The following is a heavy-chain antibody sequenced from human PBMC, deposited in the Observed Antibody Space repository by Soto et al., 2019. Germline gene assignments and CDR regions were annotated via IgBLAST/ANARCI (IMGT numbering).Heavy chain of an antibody. CDR2: IWYDGSNK. J-gene: IGHJ4*02. V-gene: IGHV3-33*01. Sequence: QVQLVESGGGVVQPGRSLRLSCAASGFTFSSYGMHWVRQAPGKGLEWVAVIWYDGSNKYYADSVKGRFTISRDNSKNTLYLQMNSLRAEDTAVYYCAREGSSSSITDYWGQGTLVTVSS. D-gene: IGHD6-6*01. CDR3: AREGSSSSITDY. CDR1: GFTFSSYG.